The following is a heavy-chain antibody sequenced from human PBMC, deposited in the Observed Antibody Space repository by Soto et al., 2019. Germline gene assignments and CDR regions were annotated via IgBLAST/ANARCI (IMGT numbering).Heavy chain of an antibody. CDR1: GGSLSSGGYY. CDR2: IYYSGST. J-gene: IGHJ4*02. CDR3: ARDTQRGYSGYFDS. V-gene: IGHV4-31*03. D-gene: IGHD5-12*01. Sequence: QVQLHESGPGLVKPSQTLSLSCTVSGGSLSSGGYYWSWIRQHPGKGLEWIGFIYYSGSTYYNPSLKSRVTISVDTSQNQFSLKLSSVTATDTAVYYCARDTQRGYSGYFDSWGQGTLVTVSS.